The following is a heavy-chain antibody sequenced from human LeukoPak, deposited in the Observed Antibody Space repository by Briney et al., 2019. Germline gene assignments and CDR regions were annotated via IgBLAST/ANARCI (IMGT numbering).Heavy chain of an antibody. CDR2: ISGSGGGT. Sequence: GGSLRLSCAVSGITLSNYGMSWVRQAPGKGLEWVAGISGSGGGTNYADSVKGRFTISRDNSKNTLYLQMNSLRAEDTAVYFCARRGVVIRVILIGFHKEAYYFDSWGQGALVTVSS. D-gene: IGHD3-9*01. V-gene: IGHV3-23*01. CDR1: GITLSNYG. J-gene: IGHJ4*02. CDR3: ARRGVVIRVILIGFHKEAYYFDS.